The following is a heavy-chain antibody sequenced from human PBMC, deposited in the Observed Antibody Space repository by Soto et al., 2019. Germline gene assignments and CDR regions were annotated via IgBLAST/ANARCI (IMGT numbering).Heavy chain of an antibody. CDR2: INIGGSAT. D-gene: IGHD3-9*01. Sequence: EVQLVESGGGLVQPGGSLRLSCAASGFTFSNYWMHWVRLPPGKGLLWVSRINIGGSATNYAGSVEGRFTVSRDDAKNTLYLQINSLRDDDTSVYSCLTRTNDWYGIDYWGQGAPVTVSS. CDR3: LTRTNDWYGIDY. V-gene: IGHV3-74*01. J-gene: IGHJ4*02. CDR1: GFTFSNYW.